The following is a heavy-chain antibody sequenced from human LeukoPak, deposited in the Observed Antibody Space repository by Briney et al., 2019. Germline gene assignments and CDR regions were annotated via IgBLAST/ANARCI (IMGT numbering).Heavy chain of an antibody. CDR3: ARSYSGYAADY. V-gene: IGHV3-7*04. CDR2: IKQDGSEK. D-gene: IGHD5-12*01. CDR1: GFIFRTYW. Sequence: GGSLRLSRAASGFIFRTYWMSWVRQAPGKGLEWVANIKQDGSEKYYVDSVKGRFTISRDNAKNSLYLQMNSLRAEDTAVYYCARSYSGYAADYWGQGTLVTVSS. J-gene: IGHJ4*02.